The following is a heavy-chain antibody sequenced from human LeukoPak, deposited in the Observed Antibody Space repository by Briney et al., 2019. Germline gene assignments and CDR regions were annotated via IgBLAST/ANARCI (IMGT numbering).Heavy chain of an antibody. D-gene: IGHD3-10*01. CDR3: ARDSGTAGEVKFDP. CDR2: IKTTGST. Sequence: SETLSLICRVSGASISTYYWSWIRQPVGKGLEWIGQIKTTGSTHYNSSLESRVTMSLDTPKKEFSLNLTSVTAADTAVYYCARDSGTAGEVKFDPWGQGTLVTVSS. J-gene: IGHJ5*02. V-gene: IGHV4-4*07. CDR1: GASISTYY.